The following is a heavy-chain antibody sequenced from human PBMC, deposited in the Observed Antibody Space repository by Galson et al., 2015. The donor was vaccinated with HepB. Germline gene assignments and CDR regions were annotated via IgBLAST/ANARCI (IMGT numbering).Heavy chain of an antibody. J-gene: IGHJ4*02. Sequence: SLRLSCAASGLTLSSYTMSWVRQSPGRGLQWVSYISTNGATTYYTDSVKGRFTISRDNAKNSLYLQMNSLTAEDTASYYCARDLRYCSKVSCYTPLDYWGPGTLVTVSS. CDR1: GLTLSSYT. CDR2: ISTNGATT. D-gene: IGHD2-2*02. CDR3: ARDLRYCSKVSCYTPLDY. V-gene: IGHV3-48*03.